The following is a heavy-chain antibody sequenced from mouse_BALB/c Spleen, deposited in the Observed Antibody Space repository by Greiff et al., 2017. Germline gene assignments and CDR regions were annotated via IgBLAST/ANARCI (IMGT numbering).Heavy chain of an antibody. D-gene: IGHD1-3*01. J-gene: IGHJ1*01. CDR3: ARESGNHWYFDV. CDR1: GYAFTNYL. Sequence: VQLQQSGAELVRPGTSVKVSCKASGYAFTNYLIEWVKQRPGQGLEWIGVINPGSGGTNYNEKFKGKATLTSDKSSSTAYMQLSSLTSDDSAVYFCARESGNHWYFDVWGAGTTVTVSS. CDR2: INPGSGGT. V-gene: IGHV1-54*01.